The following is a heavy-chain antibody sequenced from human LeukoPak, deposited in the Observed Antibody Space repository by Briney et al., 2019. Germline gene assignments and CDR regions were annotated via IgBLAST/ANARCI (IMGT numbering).Heavy chain of an antibody. CDR2: ISSSSSYM. CDR3: ARHGGYYGDYGWIDY. V-gene: IGHV3-21*01. J-gene: IGHJ4*02. CDR1: GFTFSSYS. Sequence: PGGSLRLSCAAFGFTFSSYSMNWVRQAPGKGLEWVSSISSSSSYMYYADSVKGRFTISRDNAKNSLYLQMNSLRAEDTAVYYCARHGGYYGDYGWIDYWGQGTLVTVSS. D-gene: IGHD4-17*01.